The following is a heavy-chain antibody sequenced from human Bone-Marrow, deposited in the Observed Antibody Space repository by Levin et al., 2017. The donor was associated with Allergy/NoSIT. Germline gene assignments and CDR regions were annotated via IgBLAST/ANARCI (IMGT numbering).Heavy chain of an antibody. J-gene: IGHJ4*02. V-gene: IGHV3-7*01. Sequence: GGSLRLSCVASRFDFSRYWMTWLRQAPGTGLEWVANINQDGSIKNYVDSVKGRFTISRDNAKKSFFLQMDSLKGEDTALYFCARDLGASWSYDYWSQGTLVTVSS. CDR3: ARDLGASWSYDY. D-gene: IGHD3-10*01. CDR1: RFDFSRYW. CDR2: INQDGSIK.